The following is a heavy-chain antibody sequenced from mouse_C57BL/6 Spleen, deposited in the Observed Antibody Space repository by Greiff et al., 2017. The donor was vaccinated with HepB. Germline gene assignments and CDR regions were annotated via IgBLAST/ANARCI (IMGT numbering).Heavy chain of an antibody. V-gene: IGHV3-2*02. CDR2: ISYSGRT. CDR1: GYSITSGYG. CDR3: ARTARIKY. D-gene: IGHD1-2*01. Sequence: EVQGVESGPGLVKPSQSLSLTCTVTGYSITSGYGWNWIRQFPGNKLEWMGYISYSGRTNYNPSLKSRITITRDTSKYQFFLQLNSVTTDDTATYYCARTARIKYWGQGTTLTVSS. J-gene: IGHJ2*01.